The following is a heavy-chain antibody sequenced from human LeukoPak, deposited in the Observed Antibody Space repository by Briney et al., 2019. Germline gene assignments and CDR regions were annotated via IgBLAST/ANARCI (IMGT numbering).Heavy chain of an antibody. Sequence: GKSLRLSCAASGFTFSGYGMHWVRQAPGKGLEWVTVIWSDGSNKYYADSVKGRFTISRDNSKNTLYLQMNSLRAEDTAVYYCARGSFGVVIITGWGQGTLVTVSS. D-gene: IGHD3-3*01. CDR2: IWSDGSNK. CDR1: GFTFSGYG. V-gene: IGHV3-33*01. J-gene: IGHJ4*02. CDR3: ARGSFGVVIITG.